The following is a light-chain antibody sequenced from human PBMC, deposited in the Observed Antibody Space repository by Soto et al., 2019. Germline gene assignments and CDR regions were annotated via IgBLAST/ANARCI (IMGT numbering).Light chain of an antibody. CDR2: DTN. CDR1: TGAVTSGHW. Sequence: QAVVTQESSLTVSPGGTVTLTYGSSTGAVTSGHWPYWFQQRPGQAPRTLIYDTNNKHSYTPARFSGSLLGGKAALTLSGAQPEDEADYYCSLSHSGVVVFGGGTKLTVL. V-gene: IGLV7-46*01. CDR3: SLSHSGVVV. J-gene: IGLJ2*01.